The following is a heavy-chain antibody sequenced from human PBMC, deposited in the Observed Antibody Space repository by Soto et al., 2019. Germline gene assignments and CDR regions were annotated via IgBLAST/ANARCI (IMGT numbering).Heavy chain of an antibody. CDR3: ARALPGDSSSLEVWFDP. J-gene: IGHJ5*02. CDR1: GFTVSTSQ. V-gene: IGHV3-74*01. D-gene: IGHD6-6*01. CDR2: INSDGSST. Sequence: PGGSLRLSCAASGFTVSTSQMTWVRQAPGKGLVWVSRINSDGSSTSYADSVKGRFTISRDNAKNTLYLQMNSLRAEDTAVYYCARALPGDSSSLEVWFDPWGQGTLVTVSS.